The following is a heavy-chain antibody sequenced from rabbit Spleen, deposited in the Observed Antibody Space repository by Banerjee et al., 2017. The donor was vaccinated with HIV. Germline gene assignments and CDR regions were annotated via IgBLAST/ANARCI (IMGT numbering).Heavy chain of an antibody. CDR3: ARGVIDYSSRPYFEL. Sequence: QSLEESGGDLVKPGASLTLTCTASGFSFSSSDYMCWVRQAPGKGLEWISCIAGSSSDFTYSATWAKGRFTISKTSSTTVTLQMTGLTAADTATYFCARGVIDYSSRPYFELWGQGTLVTVS. V-gene: IGHV1S40*01. J-gene: IGHJ4*01. D-gene: IGHD4-1*01. CDR2: IAGSSSDFT. CDR1: GFSFSSSDY.